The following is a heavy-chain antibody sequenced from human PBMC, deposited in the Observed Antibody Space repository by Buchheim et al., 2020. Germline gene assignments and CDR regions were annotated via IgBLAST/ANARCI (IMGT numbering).Heavy chain of an antibody. CDR3: ARGGPGGYCSSTSCPNGRWFDP. Sequence: QVQLQQWGAGLLKPSETLSLTCAVYGGSFSGYYWSWIRQPPGKGLEWIGEINHSGSTNYNPSLKSRVTISVDTSKNQFSLNLSSVTAADTAVYYCARGGPGGYCSSTSCPNGRWFDPWGQGTL. V-gene: IGHV4-34*01. J-gene: IGHJ5*02. D-gene: IGHD2-2*01. CDR2: INHSGST. CDR1: GGSFSGYY.